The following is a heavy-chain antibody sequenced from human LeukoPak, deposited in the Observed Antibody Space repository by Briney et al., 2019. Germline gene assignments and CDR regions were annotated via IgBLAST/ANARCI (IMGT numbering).Heavy chain of an antibody. Sequence: PGGSLRLSCAASGFTFSSYAMSWVRQAPGKGLEWVSTISGSGGSTYCADSVKGRFTIPRDNSKNTLYLQMNSLRAEDTAVYYCAKGGGLAAAGLDYWGQGTLVTVSS. CDR2: ISGSGGST. CDR1: GFTFSSYA. V-gene: IGHV3-23*01. D-gene: IGHD6-13*01. J-gene: IGHJ4*02. CDR3: AKGGGLAAAGLDY.